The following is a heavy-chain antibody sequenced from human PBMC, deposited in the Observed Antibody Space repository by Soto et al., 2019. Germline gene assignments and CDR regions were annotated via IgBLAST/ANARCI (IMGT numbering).Heavy chain of an antibody. Sequence: QVQLVESGGGVVQPGRSLRLSCAASGLTFSTYGMHWVRQAPGKGLEWVAVISYDGSNKYYVDSVKGRFTISRGNSKNTLYLQMNSLRAEDTAVYYCAKDLGHDYMWGSNFYHMDVWGKGTTVTVSS. D-gene: IGHD3-16*01. CDR1: GLTFSTYG. CDR3: AKDLGHDYMWGSNFYHMDV. V-gene: IGHV3-30*18. CDR2: ISYDGSNK. J-gene: IGHJ6*03.